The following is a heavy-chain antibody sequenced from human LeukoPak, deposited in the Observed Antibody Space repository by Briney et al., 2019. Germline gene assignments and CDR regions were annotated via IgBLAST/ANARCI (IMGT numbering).Heavy chain of an antibody. Sequence: KTSETLSLTCTVSGGSIRSYYWSWIRQPPGKGLEWIGYIHYSGSTNYNPSLKSRVTMSVDTSKNQFYLKLSSVTAADTAVFYCARENSGSYREFDYWGQGTLVTVSS. J-gene: IGHJ4*02. V-gene: IGHV4-59*12. CDR1: GGSIRSYY. CDR3: ARENSGSYREFDY. CDR2: IHYSGST. D-gene: IGHD1-26*01.